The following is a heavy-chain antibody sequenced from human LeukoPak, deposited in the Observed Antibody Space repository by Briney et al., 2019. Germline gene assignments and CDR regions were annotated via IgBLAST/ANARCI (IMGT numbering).Heavy chain of an antibody. CDR3: ARDDGSLGVAYFDY. J-gene: IGHJ4*02. V-gene: IGHV4-4*07. D-gene: IGHD3-3*01. Sequence: PSETLSLTCTVSGGCISSYYWSWIRQPAGKGLEWIGRIYTSGSTNYNPSLKSRVTMSVDTSKNQFSLKLSSVTAADTAVYYCARDDGSLGVAYFDYWGQGTLVTVSS. CDR2: IYTSGST. CDR1: GGCISSYY.